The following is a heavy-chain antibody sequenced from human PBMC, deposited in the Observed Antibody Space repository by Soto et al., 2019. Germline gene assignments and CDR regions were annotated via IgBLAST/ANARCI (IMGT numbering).Heavy chain of an antibody. Sequence: HPGGSLRLSCAASEFTFSTYAMSWVRQAPGRGLEWVSAISGSGGSTYYADSVKGRFTISRDTSKNTLYLQMNSLRAEDTAVYYCARLDIVVVPAAMAHYYGMGVWGQGTTVTVSS. D-gene: IGHD2-2*03. J-gene: IGHJ6*02. CDR2: ISGSGGST. V-gene: IGHV3-23*01. CDR3: ARLDIVVVPAAMAHYYGMGV. CDR1: EFTFSTYA.